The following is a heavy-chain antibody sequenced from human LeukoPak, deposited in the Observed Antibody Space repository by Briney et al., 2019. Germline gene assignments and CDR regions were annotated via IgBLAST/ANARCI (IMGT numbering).Heavy chain of an antibody. D-gene: IGHD3-16*02. Sequence: ASVKVSCKASGYTFTSYGISWVRQAPGQGLEWMGWINPNTGNPAYAQGFTGRFVFSLDTSVTTTYLQISGLKAEDTAVYYCARAYQPLGGLSFPDSWGQGTLVTVSS. CDR1: GYTFTSYG. CDR2: INPNTGNP. V-gene: IGHV7-4-1*02. J-gene: IGHJ5*01. CDR3: ARAYQPLGGLSFPDS.